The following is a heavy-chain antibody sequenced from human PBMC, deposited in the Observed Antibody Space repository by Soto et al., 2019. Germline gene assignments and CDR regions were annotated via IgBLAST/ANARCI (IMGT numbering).Heavy chain of an antibody. V-gene: IGHV1-18*01. CDR3: ARDLAWGSGRDVVSEDWLDP. Sequence: QVHLVQSGAEVKKPGASVKVSCKASGYTFSSYGITWVRQAPGQGLEWMGWINGDNGKTIYGQKLQGRVTMTTDTSTRTAYMEVWSLRSVDTAVYYCARDLAWGSGRDVVSEDWLDPWGQGTLVTVST. CDR1: GYTFSSYG. D-gene: IGHD3-10*01. CDR2: INGDNGKT. J-gene: IGHJ5*02.